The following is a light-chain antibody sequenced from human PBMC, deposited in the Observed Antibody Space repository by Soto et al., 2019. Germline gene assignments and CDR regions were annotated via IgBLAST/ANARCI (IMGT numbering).Light chain of an antibody. CDR2: GAS. J-gene: IGKJ2*01. CDR3: QQYNNWPPYT. Sequence: ETVMTQSPVTLSVSPGERATLSCRASQSVAINLAWYQQRPGQAPRLLIYGASTRATGIPARFSGSGSGTECTLTISSLQSEDFAVYYCQQYNNWPPYTFGQGTKLEIK. CDR1: QSVAIN. V-gene: IGKV3-15*01.